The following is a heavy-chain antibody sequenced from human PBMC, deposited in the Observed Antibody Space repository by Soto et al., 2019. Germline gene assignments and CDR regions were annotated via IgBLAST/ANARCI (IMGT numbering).Heavy chain of an antibody. Sequence: EVQLVDSGGGLVQPGRSLRLSCAASGFTVDDYAMHRVRQVPGKGLEWVSGINWNSGSIGYGDSVKGRFASSRDNAKNSLHLQMKILSAEDTAFYYCVKDESINWYSGHFRHWGQGTLVTVSS. CDR2: INWNSGSI. CDR1: GFTVDDYA. D-gene: IGHD6-13*01. J-gene: IGHJ1*01. V-gene: IGHV3-9*01. CDR3: VKDESINWYSGHFRH.